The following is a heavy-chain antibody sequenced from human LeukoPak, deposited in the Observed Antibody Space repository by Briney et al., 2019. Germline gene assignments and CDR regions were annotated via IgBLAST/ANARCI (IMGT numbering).Heavy chain of an antibody. CDR1: GYTFTGYY. CDR3: ARIRIAAADLRIDP. D-gene: IGHD6-13*01. Sequence: ASVKVSCKASGYTFTGYYMHWVRQAPGRGLEWMGWINPNSGGTNYAQKFQGRVTMTRDTSISTAYMELSRLRSDDTAVYYCARIRIAAADLRIDPWGQGTLVTVSS. J-gene: IGHJ5*02. V-gene: IGHV1-2*02. CDR2: INPNSGGT.